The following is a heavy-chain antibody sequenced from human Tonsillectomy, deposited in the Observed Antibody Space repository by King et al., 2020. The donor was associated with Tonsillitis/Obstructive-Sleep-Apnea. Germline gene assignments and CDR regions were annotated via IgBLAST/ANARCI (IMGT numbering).Heavy chain of an antibody. D-gene: IGHD1-7*01. Sequence: QLVQSGSELKKPGASMKVSCKASGYTFTNYAMNWVRQAPGQGLEWMGWINTNTGKLTYAQGFTGRFVFSLDTSVSTAYLQISSLKAEDTAVYYCARHGLYNWNYYGGNWFDPWGQGTLVTVSS. CDR2: INTNTGKL. CDR1: GYTFTNYA. J-gene: IGHJ5*02. CDR3: ARHGLYNWNYYGGNWFDP. V-gene: IGHV7-4-1*02.